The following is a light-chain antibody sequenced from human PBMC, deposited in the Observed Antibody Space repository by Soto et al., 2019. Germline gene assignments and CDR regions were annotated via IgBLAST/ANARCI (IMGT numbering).Light chain of an antibody. V-gene: IGKV1-5*03. CDR1: QTISSW. J-gene: IGKJ1*01. CDR2: KAS. CDR3: QHYNSYSEA. Sequence: DIQMTQSPSTLSGSVGDRVTITCRASQTISSWLAWYQQKPGKAPKLLIYKASTLKSGVPSRFSGSEYGTEFTLPISSLQADDFAPHYCQHYNSYSEAFGQGTKVE.